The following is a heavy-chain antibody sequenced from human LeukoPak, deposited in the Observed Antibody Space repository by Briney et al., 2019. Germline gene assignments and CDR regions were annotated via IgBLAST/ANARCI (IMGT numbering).Heavy chain of an antibody. CDR1: GGSISSYY. Sequence: SETLSLTCTVSGGSISSYYWSWIRQPAGKGLEWIGRTHTSGSTNYNPSLKSRVTMSVDTSKNQFSLKLSSVTAADTAVYYCARREVVVTPPYYYYYYMDVWGKGTTVTVSS. V-gene: IGHV4-4*07. J-gene: IGHJ6*03. D-gene: IGHD3-22*01. CDR2: THTSGST. CDR3: ARREVVVTPPYYYYYYMDV.